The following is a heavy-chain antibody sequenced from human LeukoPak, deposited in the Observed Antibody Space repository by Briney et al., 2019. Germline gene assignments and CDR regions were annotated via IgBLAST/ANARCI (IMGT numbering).Heavy chain of an antibody. CDR1: GFTFSSYS. J-gene: IGHJ4*02. CDR2: ISSSSSYI. Sequence: GGSLRLSCAASGFTFSSYSMNWVRQAPGKGLEWVSSISSSSSYIYYADSVKGRFTISRDNAKNSLYLQMNSLRAEDTAVYYCASSPNYDILTGYPRDYWGQGTLVTVSP. D-gene: IGHD3-9*01. CDR3: ASSPNYDILTGYPRDY. V-gene: IGHV3-21*01.